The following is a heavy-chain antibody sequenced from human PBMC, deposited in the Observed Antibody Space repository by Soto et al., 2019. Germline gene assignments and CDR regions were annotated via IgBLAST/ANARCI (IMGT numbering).Heavy chain of an antibody. CDR1: GYTFTSYG. V-gene: IGHV1-18*01. Sequence: QVPLVQSGGEVKRPGASVKVSCKASGYTFTSYGISWVRQAPGQGLEWMGRISAYNGNTNYAQKHQGRVTMTTDTSTCTAYMELRSLRSDDTAVYYCARVVGALGHWFDPWGQGTLVTVSS. J-gene: IGHJ5*02. D-gene: IGHD1-26*01. CDR2: ISAYNGNT. CDR3: ARVVGALGHWFDP.